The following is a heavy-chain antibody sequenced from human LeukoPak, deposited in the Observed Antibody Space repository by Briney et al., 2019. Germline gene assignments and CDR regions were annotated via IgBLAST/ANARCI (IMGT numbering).Heavy chain of an antibody. D-gene: IGHD3-22*01. J-gene: IGHJ3*02. CDR3: ARDRMDDSSPYAFDI. CDR2: INPNSGGT. Sequence: GGSLRLSCAASGFTFSSYGMHWVRQAPGQGLEWMGWINPNSGGTNYAQKFQGRVTMTRDTSISTAYMELSRLRSDDTAVYYCARDRMDDSSPYAFDIWGQGTMVTVSS. CDR1: GFTFSSYG. V-gene: IGHV1-2*02.